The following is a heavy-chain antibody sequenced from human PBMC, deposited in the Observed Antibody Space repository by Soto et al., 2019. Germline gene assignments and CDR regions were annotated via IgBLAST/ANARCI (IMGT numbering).Heavy chain of an antibody. Sequence: PSETLSLTCTVSGGSISSGGYYWSWIRQHPGKGLEWIGYIYYSGSTYYNPSLKSRVTISVDTSKNQFSLKLSSVTAADTAVYYCARIPYCSSTSCYFSGYYYYYYMDVWGKGTTVTVSS. CDR2: IYYSGST. CDR3: ARIPYCSSTSCYFSGYYYYYYMDV. J-gene: IGHJ6*03. CDR1: GGSISSGGYY. V-gene: IGHV4-31*03. D-gene: IGHD2-2*01.